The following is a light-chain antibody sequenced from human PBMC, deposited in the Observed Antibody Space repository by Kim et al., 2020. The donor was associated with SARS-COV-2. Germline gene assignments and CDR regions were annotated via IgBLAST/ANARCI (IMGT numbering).Light chain of an antibody. CDR3: SSFTTSSTYV. Sequence: GQSITISWAGTSRDVGSYDFVSWYQQHPGKAPKLMIYDVTKRPSGVSNRFSGSKSGNTASLTISGLQTEDEADYYCSSFTTSSTYVFGIGTKVTVL. J-gene: IGLJ1*01. CDR1: SRDVGSYDF. V-gene: IGLV2-14*03. CDR2: DVT.